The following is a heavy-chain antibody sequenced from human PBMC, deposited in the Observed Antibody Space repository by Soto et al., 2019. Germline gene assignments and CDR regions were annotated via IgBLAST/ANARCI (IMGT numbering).Heavy chain of an antibody. D-gene: IGHD6-6*01. Sequence: QVQLVQSGPEVKIHGTSVKVSCKASGYPFVTYYIHWVRQAPGKGLEWLGRISPKNGGTVYAERFRGRVTLTLDTSITTVYMDLKRLTSDDTAIYYCAKIGGSASSTGDWGPGTLVTISS. CDR3: AKIGGSASSTGD. V-gene: IGHV1-2*06. J-gene: IGHJ4*02. CDR2: ISPKNGGT. CDR1: GYPFVTYY.